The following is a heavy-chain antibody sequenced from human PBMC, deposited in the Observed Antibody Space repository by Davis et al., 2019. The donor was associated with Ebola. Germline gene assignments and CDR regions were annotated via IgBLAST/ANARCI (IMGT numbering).Heavy chain of an antibody. CDR3: AREIKGSYYFDY. D-gene: IGHD3-10*01. CDR1: GGTFSSYG. Sequence: ASVKVSCKASGGTFSSYGISWVRQAPGQGLEWMGWISAYNGNTNYAQKLQGRVTMTTDTSTSTAYMELRSLRSDDTAVYYCAREIKGSYYFDYWGQGTLVTVSS. CDR2: ISAYNGNT. J-gene: IGHJ4*02. V-gene: IGHV1-18*01.